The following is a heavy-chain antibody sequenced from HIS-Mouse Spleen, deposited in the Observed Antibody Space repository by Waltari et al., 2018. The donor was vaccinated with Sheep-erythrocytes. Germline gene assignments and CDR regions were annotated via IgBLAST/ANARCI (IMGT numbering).Heavy chain of an antibody. CDR3: ARALIITMVRGVTSNWFDP. CDR1: GGSISSGGYY. Sequence: QVQLQESGPGLVKPSQTLSLTCTVSGGSISSGGYYWSWIRQHPGKGLEGIGYLYYSGSNYYNPSLKSRVTISVDTSKNQFALKLSSVTAADTAVYYCARALIITMVRGVTSNWFDPWGQGTLVTVSS. V-gene: IGHV4-31*03. J-gene: IGHJ5*02. CDR2: LYYSGSN. D-gene: IGHD3-10*01.